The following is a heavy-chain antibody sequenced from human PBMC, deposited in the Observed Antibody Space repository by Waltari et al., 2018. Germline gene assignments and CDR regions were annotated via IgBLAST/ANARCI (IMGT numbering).Heavy chain of an antibody. D-gene: IGHD6-19*01. J-gene: IGHJ4*02. CDR1: GGSISSSNW. CDR2: IYLSGST. V-gene: IGHV4-4*02. CDR3: ARSSIAVARIIDY. Sequence: QVQLQETGPGLVKPSGNLSLTCDVSGGSISSSNWWSWVRQPPGKGLEWIGEIYLSGSTTYSPSLKSRVTISVDKSKNHFSLKLSSVTAAVTAVYYCARSSIAVARIIDYWGQGTLVTVSS.